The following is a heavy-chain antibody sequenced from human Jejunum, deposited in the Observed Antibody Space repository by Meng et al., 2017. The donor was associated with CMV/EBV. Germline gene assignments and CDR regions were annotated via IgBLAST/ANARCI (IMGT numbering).Heavy chain of an antibody. CDR3: ARLEMVLVPPSILIDS. D-gene: IGHD5-24*01. Sequence: SLNTTRVGVAWLRQPPGKALEWLAHIYWNDDEHYSPFLKSRLSITKDTSKNQVVLTMTNMDPVDTATYYCARLEMVLVPPSILIDSWGQGTLVTVSS. CDR1: SLNTTRVG. CDR2: IYWNDDE. V-gene: IGHV2-5*01. J-gene: IGHJ4*02.